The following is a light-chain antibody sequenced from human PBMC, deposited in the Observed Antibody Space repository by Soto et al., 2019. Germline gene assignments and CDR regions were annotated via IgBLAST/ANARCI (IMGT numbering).Light chain of an antibody. CDR2: EVT. Sequence: QSALTQPRSVSGSPGQSVTISCTGTNSDVGGYNYVSWYQQHPGRAPKVMIYEVTKRPAGASIRFSGSKSGNTASLSISGLQSEDEADYYCSSFTSSKTWVFGGGTKVTVL. J-gene: IGLJ3*02. CDR3: SSFTSSKTWV. CDR1: NSDVGGYNY. V-gene: IGLV2-14*01.